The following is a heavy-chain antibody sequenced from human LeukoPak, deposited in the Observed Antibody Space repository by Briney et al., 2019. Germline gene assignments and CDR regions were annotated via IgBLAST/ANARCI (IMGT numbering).Heavy chain of an antibody. V-gene: IGHV4-61*02. J-gene: IGHJ5*02. D-gene: IGHD2-2*01. Sequence: SETLSLTCTVSGGSISSGSYYWSWIRQPAGKGLEWIGRIYTSGSTNYNPSLKSRVTISVDTSKNQFSLKLSSVTAADPAVYYCARGEYCSSTRCYFFSWFDPWGQGTLVTVSS. CDR3: ARGEYCSSTRCYFFSWFDP. CDR2: IYTSGST. CDR1: GGSISSGSYY.